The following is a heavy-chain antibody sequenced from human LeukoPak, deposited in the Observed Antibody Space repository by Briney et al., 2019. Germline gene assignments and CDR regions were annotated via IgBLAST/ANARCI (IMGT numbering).Heavy chain of an antibody. V-gene: IGHV3-66*01. CDR1: GFTFSSNY. Sequence: GGSLRLSCAASGFTFSSNYMSWVRQAPGKGLEWVSVIYSGGSTYYADSVTGRFTISRDNSKNTLYLQMHSLRAEDMALYYCAKDISGYYYYTDSFDIWGQGTMVTVSS. D-gene: IGHD3-22*01. J-gene: IGHJ3*02. CDR2: IYSGGST. CDR3: AKDISGYYYYTDSFDI.